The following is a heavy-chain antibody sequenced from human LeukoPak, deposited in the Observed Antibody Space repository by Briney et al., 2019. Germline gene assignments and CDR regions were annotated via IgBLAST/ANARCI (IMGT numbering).Heavy chain of an antibody. CDR1: GFTFSTYA. CDR2: VSSSGGST. V-gene: IGHV3-23*01. Sequence: GGSLRLSCAASGFTFSTYAMSWVRQAPGKGLEWVSAVSSSGGSTNYADYVKGQFTISRDNSKNTVYLHMNNLRAEDTAVYYCAKEGRKTGNTYGYEFDSWGQGTLVTVSS. J-gene: IGHJ4*02. D-gene: IGHD5-18*01. CDR3: AKEGRKTGNTYGYEFDS.